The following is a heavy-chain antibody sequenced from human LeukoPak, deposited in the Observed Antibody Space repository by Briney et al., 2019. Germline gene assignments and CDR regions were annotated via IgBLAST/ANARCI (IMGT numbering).Heavy chain of an antibody. D-gene: IGHD3-10*01. V-gene: IGHV4-39*01. CDR2: IYYSGRT. J-gene: IGHJ3*02. CDR3: ARNPDYYDSGSYSNSAFDI. CDR1: GGSITGSSYY. Sequence: PSEALSLTCTVSGGSITGSSYYWGWIRQPPGKGLEWIGSIYYSGRTYYNPSLQSRFTISLDTSKTLFSLKLSSVTAAGTAVYYCARNPDYYDSGSYSNSAFDIWGQGTLVTVS.